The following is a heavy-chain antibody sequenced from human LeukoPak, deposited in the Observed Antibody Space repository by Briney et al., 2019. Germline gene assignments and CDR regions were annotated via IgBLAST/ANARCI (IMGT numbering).Heavy chain of an antibody. D-gene: IGHD2-21*02. V-gene: IGHV4-34*01. CDR1: GVSFSGYY. CDR2: INHSGST. CDR3: ARGLAYCGGDCYNDAFDI. J-gene: IGHJ3*02. Sequence: SETLSLTCAVYGVSFSGYYWSWIRQPPGKGLEWIGGINHSGSTNYNPSLKSRVTISVDTSKNQFSLKLSSVTAADTAVYYCARGLAYCGGDCYNDAFDIWGQGTMVTVSS.